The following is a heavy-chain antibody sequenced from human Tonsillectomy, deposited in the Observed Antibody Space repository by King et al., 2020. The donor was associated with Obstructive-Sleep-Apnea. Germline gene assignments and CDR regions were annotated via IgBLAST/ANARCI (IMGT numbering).Heavy chain of an antibody. J-gene: IGHJ4*02. CDR3: ARGGDPYRGYTY. Sequence: QLVQSEAEVKKSGASVKVSCKASGYTFTAYYMHWVRQAPGQGLDWMGCINPNTGGPHYAQKFQGRVTIGRDTAISTAYMELSRLRSDDTAVYYCARGGDPYRGYTYWGQGTLVTVSS. V-gene: IGHV1-2*02. CDR1: GYTFTAYY. D-gene: IGHD5-18*01. CDR2: INPNTGGP.